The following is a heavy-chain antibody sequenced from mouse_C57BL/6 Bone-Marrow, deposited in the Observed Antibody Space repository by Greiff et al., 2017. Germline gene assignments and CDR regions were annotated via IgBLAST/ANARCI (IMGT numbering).Heavy chain of an antibody. J-gene: IGHJ3*01. Sequence: EVQLVESGGDLVKPGGSLKLSCAASGFTFSSYGMSWVRQTPDKRLEWVATISSGGSYTYYPDSVKGRFTISRDNAKNTLYLQMSSLKSEDTAMYYCARPDSNYLFAYWGQGTLVTVSA. D-gene: IGHD2-5*01. CDR3: ARPDSNYLFAY. V-gene: IGHV5-6*01. CDR2: ISSGGSYT. CDR1: GFTFSSYG.